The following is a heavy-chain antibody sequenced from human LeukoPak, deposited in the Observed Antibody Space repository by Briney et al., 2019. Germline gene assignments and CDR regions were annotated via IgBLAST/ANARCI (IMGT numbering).Heavy chain of an antibody. CDR3: ARVAKERVGGVYYFDY. V-gene: IGHV3-13*01. CDR2: IGTAGDT. Sequence: TGGSLRLSCAASGFTCSDYDMHSVRQATGKGLEWVSAIGTAGDTYYTGSVKGRFTISRENAKNSLYLQMNSLRAGDTAVYYCARVAKERVGGVYYFDYWGQGTLVTVSS. D-gene: IGHD1-1*01. J-gene: IGHJ4*02. CDR1: GFTCSDYD.